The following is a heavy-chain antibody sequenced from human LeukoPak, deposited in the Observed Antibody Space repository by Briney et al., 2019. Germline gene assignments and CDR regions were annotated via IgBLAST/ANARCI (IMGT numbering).Heavy chain of an antibody. CDR1: GFTFSSYS. J-gene: IGHJ4*02. Sequence: GGSLRLSCAASGFTFSSYSMNWVRQAPGKGLEWVSSISSSSYIYYADSVKGRFTISRDNAKDSLYLQMNSLRAEDTAVYYCASHYDTSGYHYFDFRGQGTLVTVSS. D-gene: IGHD3-22*01. CDR2: ISSSSYI. CDR3: ASHYDTSGYHYFDF. V-gene: IGHV3-21*01.